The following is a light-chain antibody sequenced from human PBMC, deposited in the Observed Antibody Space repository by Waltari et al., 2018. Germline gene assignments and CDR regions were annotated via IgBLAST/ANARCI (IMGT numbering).Light chain of an antibody. CDR3: LQYNDWPPLFT. J-gene: IGKJ3*01. CDR2: GPT. V-gene: IGKV3-15*01. CDR1: QKCSNN. Sequence: EIEMTQSPAIMSVSPGEIVTLSCRASQKCSNNFAWYQQKPGQAPRLLSYGPTTRASGIPGRFRGSGSGTESTLTIDGLQSEDFAVYYCLQYNDWPPLFTFGPGTKVEIK.